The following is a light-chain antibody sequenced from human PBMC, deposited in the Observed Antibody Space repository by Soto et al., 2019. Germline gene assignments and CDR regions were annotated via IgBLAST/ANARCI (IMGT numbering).Light chain of an antibody. V-gene: IGKV3-20*01. J-gene: IGKJ5*01. Sequence: EIVLTQSPGTLSLSPGERATLSCRASQSVSSSSLAWYQQRRGQAPRLLTHDASSRATGIPDRFSGSGSGTDFTLTISRLEPEDFAVYYCQQHGTSPITFGQGTRLEIK. CDR1: QSVSSSS. CDR3: QQHGTSPIT. CDR2: DAS.